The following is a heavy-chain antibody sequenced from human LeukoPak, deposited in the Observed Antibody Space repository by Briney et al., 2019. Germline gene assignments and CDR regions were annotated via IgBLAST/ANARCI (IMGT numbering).Heavy chain of an antibody. J-gene: IGHJ5*02. Sequence: PSETLSLTCTVSGGSISSSSYYWGWIRQPPGKGLEWIGSIYHSGSTYYNPSLKSRVTISVDTSKNQFSLKLNSVTAADTALYYCARAWGYCSGSNCYSNWFDPWGQGTLVTVSS. CDR2: IYHSGST. D-gene: IGHD2-15*01. CDR1: GGSISSSSYY. CDR3: ARAWGYCSGSNCYSNWFDP. V-gene: IGHV4-39*07.